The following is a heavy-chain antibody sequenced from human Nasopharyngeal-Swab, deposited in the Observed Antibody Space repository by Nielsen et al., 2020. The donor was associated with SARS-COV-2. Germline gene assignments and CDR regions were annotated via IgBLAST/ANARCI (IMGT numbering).Heavy chain of an antibody. D-gene: IGHD1-1*01. V-gene: IGHV4-34*01. J-gene: IGHJ4*02. CDR2: IYHSGRT. Sequence: SETLSLTCAVSGGSFSDYNWSWIRQPPGKGLERIGNIYHSGRTNYNPSLKSRLAISIDTSKKQFSLKLTSVTAADTAVYYCARATGMIDYWGQGALVTVSS. CDR3: ARATGMIDY. CDR1: GGSFSDYN.